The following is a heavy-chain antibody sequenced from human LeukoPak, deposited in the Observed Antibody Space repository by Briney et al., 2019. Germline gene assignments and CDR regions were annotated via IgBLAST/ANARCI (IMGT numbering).Heavy chain of an antibody. Sequence: ASVKVSCKASGYTFTGYYMHWARQAPGQGLEWMGWINPNSGGTNYAQKFQGRVTMTRDTSISTAYMELSRLRSDDTAVYYCARGSGSYWVVDAFDIWGQGTMVTVSS. V-gene: IGHV1-2*02. J-gene: IGHJ3*02. CDR1: GYTFTGYY. CDR3: ARGSGSYWVVDAFDI. D-gene: IGHD1-26*01. CDR2: INPNSGGT.